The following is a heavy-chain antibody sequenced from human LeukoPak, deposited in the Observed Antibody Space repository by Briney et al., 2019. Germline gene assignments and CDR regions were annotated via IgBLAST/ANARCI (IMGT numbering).Heavy chain of an antibody. J-gene: IGHJ4*02. D-gene: IGHD4-17*01. V-gene: IGHV4-39*01. CDR2: IYYSGST. CDR1: GGSISSSTYY. CDR3: AMTTVTTLDY. Sequence: SETLSLTCTVSGGSISSSTYYWGWIRQPPGKGLEWIGSIYYSGSTYYNPSLKSRVTISVDTSKNQFSLKLSSVTAADTAVYYCAMTTVTTLDYWGQGTLVTVSS.